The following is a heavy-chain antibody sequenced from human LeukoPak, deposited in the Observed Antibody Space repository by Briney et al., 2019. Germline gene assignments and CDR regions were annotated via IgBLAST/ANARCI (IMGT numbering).Heavy chain of an antibody. CDR1: GFSLSDYW. CDR2: IRQDGSEK. V-gene: IGHV3-7*02. CDR3: AKWDKDILTGYYWLDN. J-gene: IGHJ4*02. D-gene: IGHD3-9*01. Sequence: PGGSLRLACAVSGFSLSDYWMSWVRQAPGKGLEWVGNIRQDGSEKNYADSVKGRFTISRDNAKNSLYLQMNSPRGEDTAVYYCAKWDKDILTGYYWLDNWGQGTLVTVSS.